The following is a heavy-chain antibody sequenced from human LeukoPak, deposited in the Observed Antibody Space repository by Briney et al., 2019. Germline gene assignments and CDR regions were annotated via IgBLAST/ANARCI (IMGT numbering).Heavy chain of an antibody. D-gene: IGHD4-11*01. CDR3: ARDHEYSNYD. CDR2: IKEDGSEK. J-gene: IGHJ4*02. CDR1: GLTFSSYW. Sequence: PGGSQRLSCAASGLTFSSYWMSWVRQAPGKGLEWVANIKEDGSEKYYVDSVKGRFTISRDNAKNSLYLQMNSLRAEDTAVYYCARDHEYSNYDWGQGTLVTVSS. V-gene: IGHV3-7*01.